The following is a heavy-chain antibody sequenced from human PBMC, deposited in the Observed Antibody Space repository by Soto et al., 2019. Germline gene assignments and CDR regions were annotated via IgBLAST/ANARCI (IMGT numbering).Heavy chain of an antibody. CDR2: ITPILGTP. Sequence: QVQLVQSGAEMKKPGSSVKVSCKTSGGSFSNFAVSWVRQAPGQGLEWGGGITPILGTPSYAQKFQGRVTITADVSTTSAYMEITSLTSEDTALYYCVRGGSGSRGDSWGQGTLVTVSS. J-gene: IGHJ4*02. V-gene: IGHV1-69*01. CDR3: VRGGSGSRGDS. D-gene: IGHD3-10*01. CDR1: GGSFSNFA.